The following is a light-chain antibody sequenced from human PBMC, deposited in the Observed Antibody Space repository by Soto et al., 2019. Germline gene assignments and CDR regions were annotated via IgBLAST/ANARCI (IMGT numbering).Light chain of an antibody. Sequence: IQMPQSSSSLSASVGGRVTISCRASQGIGNALGWYQQKPGKPPKVLIYGASNLQSGVPPRFSGSGSGTEFTLTISSLQPDDFATYYCQQYDSFSVTFGQGTKADIK. CDR1: QGIGNA. J-gene: IGKJ1*01. V-gene: IGKV1-17*01. CDR3: QQYDSFSVT. CDR2: GAS.